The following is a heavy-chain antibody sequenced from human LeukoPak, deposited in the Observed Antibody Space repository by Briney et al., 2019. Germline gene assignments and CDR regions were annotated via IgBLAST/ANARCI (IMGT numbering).Heavy chain of an antibody. CDR2: ISGSGGST. V-gene: IGHV3-23*01. Sequence: PGGSLRLSCAASGFTFSSYAMSWVRQAPGKGLEWVSAISGSGGSTYYADSVKGRFTISRDNSKNTLYLQVNSLRAEDTAVYYCARVRGVIIPYFDYWGQGTLVTVSS. J-gene: IGHJ4*02. CDR3: ARVRGVIIPYFDY. CDR1: GFTFSSYA. D-gene: IGHD3-10*01.